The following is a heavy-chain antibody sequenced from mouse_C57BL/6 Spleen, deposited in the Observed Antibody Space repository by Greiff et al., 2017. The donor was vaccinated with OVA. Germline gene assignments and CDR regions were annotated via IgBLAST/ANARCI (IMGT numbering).Heavy chain of an antibody. V-gene: IGHV1-69*01. CDR2: IDPTDSST. Sequence: QVQLQQPGAELVMPGASVKLSCKASGYTFTSYWMHWVKQRPGQGLEWIGEIDPTDSSTNYTQKFKGKSTLSVDKSSSTAYMQISVLTSEDSAVYYCAREGSGTYLDYWGQGTTLTVSS. CDR1: GYTFTSYW. CDR3: AREGSGTYLDY. J-gene: IGHJ2*01.